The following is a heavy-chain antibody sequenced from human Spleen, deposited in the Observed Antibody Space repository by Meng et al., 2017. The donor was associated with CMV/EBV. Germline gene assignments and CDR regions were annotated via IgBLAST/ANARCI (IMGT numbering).Heavy chain of an antibody. V-gene: IGHV3-21*01. D-gene: IGHD6-13*01. CDR1: GFTFSSYS. Sequence: LSLTCAASGFTFSSYSMNWVRQAPGKGLEWVSSISSSSSYIYYADSVKGRFTISRDNAKNSLYLQMNSLRAEDTAVYYCARDIYSSWTATEHYYYYGMDVWGQGTTVTVSS. J-gene: IGHJ6*02. CDR2: ISSSSSYI. CDR3: ARDIYSSWTATEHYYYYGMDV.